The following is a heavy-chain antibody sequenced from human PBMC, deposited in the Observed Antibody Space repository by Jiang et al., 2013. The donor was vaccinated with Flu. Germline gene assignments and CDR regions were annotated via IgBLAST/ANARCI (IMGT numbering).Heavy chain of an antibody. CDR1: GGSISGSDDY. Sequence: GPGLVKPSETLSLTCTVSGGSISGSDDYWSWIRQPPGKGLEWIGSIYYTGSTYYNPSLMSRVTISVDTSKNQFSVRLSSVTAADTAVYYCARRAVVVVDKPHWYFDLWGRGTLVTVSS. CDR2: IYYTGST. J-gene: IGHJ2*01. D-gene: IGHD3-22*01. V-gene: IGHV4-39*01. CDR3: ARRAVVVVDKPHWYFDL.